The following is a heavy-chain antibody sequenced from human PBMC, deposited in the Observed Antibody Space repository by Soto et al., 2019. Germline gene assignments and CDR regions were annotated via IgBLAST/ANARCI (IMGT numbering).Heavy chain of an antibody. Sequence: GESLKISCKGSGYSFTSYWIGWVRQMPGKGLEWMGIIYPGDSDTRYSPSFQGQVTISADKSISTAYLQWSSLKASDTAMYYCAIPARGTGWYGFAFDIWGQGTMVTVSS. V-gene: IGHV5-51*01. CDR3: AIPARGTGWYGFAFDI. CDR2: IYPGDSDT. D-gene: IGHD6-19*01. CDR1: GYSFTSYW. J-gene: IGHJ3*02.